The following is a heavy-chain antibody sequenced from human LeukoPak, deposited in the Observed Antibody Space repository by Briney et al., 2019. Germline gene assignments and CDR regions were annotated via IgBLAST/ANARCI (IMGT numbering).Heavy chain of an antibody. CDR3: AKVSLLWFGEFL. J-gene: IGHJ4*02. CDR2: ISGSGGST. Sequence: GGSLRLSCAASGFTFSSYAMSWVRQAPGKGLEWVSAISGSGGSTYYADSVKGRFTISRDNSKNTLYLQMNSLSAEDTAAYYCAKVSLLWFGEFLWGQGTLVTVPS. CDR1: GFTFSSYA. V-gene: IGHV3-23*01. D-gene: IGHD3-10*01.